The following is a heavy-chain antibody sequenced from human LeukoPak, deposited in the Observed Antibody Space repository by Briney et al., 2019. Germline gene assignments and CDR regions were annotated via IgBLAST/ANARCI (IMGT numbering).Heavy chain of an antibody. Sequence: PGGSLRLSCAASGFTFSSFSMNWVRQAPGKGLEWVSSISSSSGYIYYADSVKGRFTISRDNAKNSLYLQMSSLRAEDTAVYYCARPEYSSSFGGDAFDIWGQGTMVTVSS. D-gene: IGHD6-6*01. CDR3: ARPEYSSSFGGDAFDI. V-gene: IGHV3-21*01. CDR2: ISSSSGYI. CDR1: GFTFSSFS. J-gene: IGHJ3*02.